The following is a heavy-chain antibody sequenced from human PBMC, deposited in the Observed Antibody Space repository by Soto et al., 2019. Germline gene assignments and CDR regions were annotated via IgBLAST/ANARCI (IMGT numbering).Heavy chain of an antibody. D-gene: IGHD3-3*01. CDR1: GYTLTELS. V-gene: IGHV1-24*01. Sequence: ASVKVSCKVSGYTLTELSMHWVRQAPGKGLEWMGGFDPEDGETIYAQKFQGRVTMTEDTSTDTAYMELSSLRSEDTAVYYCATVADFGVVKPLYYYYYGMDVWGQGTTVTVSS. J-gene: IGHJ6*02. CDR3: ATVADFGVVKPLYYYYYGMDV. CDR2: FDPEDGET.